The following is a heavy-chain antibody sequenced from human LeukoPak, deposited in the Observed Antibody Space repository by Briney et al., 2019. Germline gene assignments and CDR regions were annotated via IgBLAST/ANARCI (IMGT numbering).Heavy chain of an antibody. CDR3: ARDTSYTSSLVY. J-gene: IGHJ4*02. CDR2: ISTYNANT. CDR1: GYTFTSFA. Sequence: ASVKVSCKASGYTFTSFAISWVRQAPGQGLEWMGRISTYNANTNYAQKLQGRVTMTTDTSTSTAYMELRSLRSDDTAVYYCARDTSYTSSLVYWGQGTLVTVSS. D-gene: IGHD6-13*01. V-gene: IGHV1-18*01.